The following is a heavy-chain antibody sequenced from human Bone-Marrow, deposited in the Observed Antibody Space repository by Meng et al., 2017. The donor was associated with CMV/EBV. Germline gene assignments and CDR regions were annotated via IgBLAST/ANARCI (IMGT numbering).Heavy chain of an antibody. CDR3: AREDYYDSSGPVFDY. Sequence: PGRTVASYAPTWVRQARGPGLEWMGGIIPIFGTATYAQKFQGRVTITTDESTSTAYMELSSLRSEDTAVYYCAREDYYDSSGPVFDYWGQGTLVTVSS. CDR2: IIPIFGTA. V-gene: IGHV1-69*05. CDR1: GRTVASYA. J-gene: IGHJ4*02. D-gene: IGHD3-22*01.